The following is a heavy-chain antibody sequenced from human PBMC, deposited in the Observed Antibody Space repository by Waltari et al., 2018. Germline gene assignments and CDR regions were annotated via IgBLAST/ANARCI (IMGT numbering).Heavy chain of an antibody. CDR2: INSDGSST. CDR1: GFTFSSYW. D-gene: IGHD3-10*01. J-gene: IGHJ4*02. V-gene: IGHV3-74*01. CDR3: ARDPGTGAFLDY. Sequence: EVQLVESGGGLVQPGGSLRLSCAASGFTFSSYWMHWVRQAPGKGLVWVSRINSDGSSTSYADSVKGRFTISIDNAKNTLYLQMNSLRAEDTAGYYCARDPGTGAFLDYWGQGTLVTVSS.